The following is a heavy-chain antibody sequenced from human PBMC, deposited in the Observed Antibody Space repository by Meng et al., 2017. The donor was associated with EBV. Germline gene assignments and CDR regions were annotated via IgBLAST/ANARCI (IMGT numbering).Heavy chain of an antibody. J-gene: IGHJ4*02. CDR2: INAGNGNT. V-gene: IGHV1-3*01. Sequence: QLVQCGAEGKKPGASVKVSCKASGYTFTSYAMHWVRQAPGQRLEWMGWINAGNGNTKYSQKFQGRVTITRDTSASTAYMELSSLRSEDTAVYYCARSGATIFGVVIPTYYFDYWGQGTLVTVSS. CDR1: GYTFTSYA. D-gene: IGHD3-3*01. CDR3: ARSGATIFGVVIPTYYFDY.